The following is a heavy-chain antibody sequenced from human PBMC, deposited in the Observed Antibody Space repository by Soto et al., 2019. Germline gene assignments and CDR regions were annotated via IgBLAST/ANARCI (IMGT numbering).Heavy chain of an antibody. CDR3: ASGLTTTKYNWFDP. CDR2: IYYSGST. Sequence: PSETLSLTCTVSGGSISSSSYYWGWIRQPPGKGLEWIGSIYYSGSTYYNPSLKSRVTISVDTSKNQFSLKLSSVTAADTAVYYCASGLTTTKYNWFDPWGQGTLVTVSS. V-gene: IGHV4-39*01. J-gene: IGHJ5*02. CDR1: GGSISSSSYY. D-gene: IGHD4-4*01.